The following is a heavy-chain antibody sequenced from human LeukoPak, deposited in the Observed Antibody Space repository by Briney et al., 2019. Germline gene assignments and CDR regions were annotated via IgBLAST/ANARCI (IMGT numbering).Heavy chain of an antibody. CDR1: AGSISSSSHH. D-gene: IGHD5-12*01. J-gene: IGHJ4*02. V-gene: IGHV4-39*01. CDR3: VRHDGRGGATMGALDS. Sequence: SGTLSLTCTVSAGSISSSSHHWGWIRQSPGKGLEWIGSIYYGRTTYYNPSLNSRVTISVVTSKNQFSLQLNSVTAADTAVYCCVRHDGRGGATMGALDSWGQGSLVTVSS. CDR2: IYYGRTT.